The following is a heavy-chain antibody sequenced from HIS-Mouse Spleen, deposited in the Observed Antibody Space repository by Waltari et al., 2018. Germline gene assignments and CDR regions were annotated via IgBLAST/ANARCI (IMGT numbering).Heavy chain of an antibody. J-gene: IGHJ2*01. CDR1: GGPISSSSYY. CDR3: AREIPYSSSWYDWYFDL. D-gene: IGHD6-13*01. Sequence: QLQLQESGPGLVKPSETLSITCTVSGGPISSSSYYWGWIRQPPGNGLEWIGSTYYSGSTYYNPSLKSRVTISVDTSKNQFSLKLSSVTAADTAVYYCAREIPYSSSWYDWYFDLWGRGTLVTVSS. V-gene: IGHV4-39*07. CDR2: TYYSGST.